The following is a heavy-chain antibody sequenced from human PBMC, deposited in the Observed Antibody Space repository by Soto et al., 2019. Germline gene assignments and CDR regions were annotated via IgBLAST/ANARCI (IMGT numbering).Heavy chain of an antibody. D-gene: IGHD6-19*01. CDR3: ARDYLITVAGTPDY. V-gene: IGHV3-30*04. CDR2: TSTDQRKK. J-gene: IGHJ4*02. Sequence: QVQLVESGGGVVPPGGSLRLSCAASGFTFSTFAMHWVRQAPGKGLEWVAVTSTDQRKKYYTDSVKGRFTISRDNSRNTLYLQMNSLRTEDTAVYYCARDYLITVAGTPDYWGQGTLVTVSS. CDR1: GFTFSTFA.